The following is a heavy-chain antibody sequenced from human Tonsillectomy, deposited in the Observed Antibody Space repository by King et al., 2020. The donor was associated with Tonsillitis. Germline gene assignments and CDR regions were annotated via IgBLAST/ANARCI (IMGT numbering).Heavy chain of an antibody. J-gene: IGHJ4*02. CDR1: GFTFSSYT. Sequence: VQLVESGGGLVKPGGSLRLSCAASGFTFSSYTMNWVRQAPGKGLEWVSSISGSSSYIYYADSVKGRFTVSRDNAKNSLYLQMNILRAEDTAVYFCARGMGYCSSSRCYVYFDYLGQGTLVTVSS. V-gene: IGHV3-21*01. CDR3: ARGMGYCSSSRCYVYFDY. CDR2: ISGSSSYI. D-gene: IGHD2-2*01.